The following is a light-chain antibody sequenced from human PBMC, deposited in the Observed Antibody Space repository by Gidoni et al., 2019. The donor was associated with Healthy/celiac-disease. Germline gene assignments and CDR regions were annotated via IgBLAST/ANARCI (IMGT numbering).Light chain of an antibody. CDR2: DVS. J-gene: IGLJ2*01. V-gene: IGLV2-14*01. CDR3: SSYTSSSTLV. CDR1: ISDVGGYNY. Sequence: QSALTQPASVSVSPGQSITISCTGTISDVGGYNYVSWYHQHPGKAPKLMIYDVSNRPSGVSNRFSGSKSGNTASLTISGLQAEDEADYYCSSYTSSSTLVFGGGTKLTVL.